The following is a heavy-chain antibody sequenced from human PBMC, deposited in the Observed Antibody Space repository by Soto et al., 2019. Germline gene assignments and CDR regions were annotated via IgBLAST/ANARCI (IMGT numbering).Heavy chain of an antibody. J-gene: IGHJ4*02. CDR2: INPNSGGT. CDR1: GYTFTGYY. CDR3: ARDLGVVPAARWSPAPTPRLPDY. Sequence: QVQLVQSGAEVKKPGASVKVSCKASGYTFTGYYMHWVRQAPGQGLEWMGWINPNSGGTNYAQKFEGWVTMTRDTTISTAYMELGRLRSDDTAVYYCARDLGVVPAARWSPAPTPRLPDYWGKGTLVTVSS. V-gene: IGHV1-2*04. D-gene: IGHD2-2*01.